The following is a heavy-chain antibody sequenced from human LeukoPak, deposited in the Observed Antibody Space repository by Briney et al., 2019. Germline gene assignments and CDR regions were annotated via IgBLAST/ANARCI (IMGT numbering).Heavy chain of an antibody. Sequence: SETLSLTCTVSGGSISSYYWSWIRQPPGKGLEWIGYIYYSGSTNYNPSLKSRVTISVDTSKNQFSLKLSSVTAADTAVYYCARDGLAGAFDIWGQGTMVTVSS. CDR2: IYYSGST. CDR3: ARDGLAGAFDI. CDR1: GGSISSYY. V-gene: IGHV4-59*01. J-gene: IGHJ3*02.